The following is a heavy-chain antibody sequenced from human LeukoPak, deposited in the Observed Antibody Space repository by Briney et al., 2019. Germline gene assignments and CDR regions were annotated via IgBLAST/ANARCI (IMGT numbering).Heavy chain of an antibody. D-gene: IGHD6-13*01. CDR1: GFTFSSYW. V-gene: IGHV3-7*01. CDR3: ARVKQQLVRLLGRDTTYYYYYYMDV. Sequence: HPGGSLRLSCAGSGFTFSSYWMSWVRQAPGKGLEWVANIKQDGSEKHYVDSVKGRFTISRDNAKNSLFLQMNSLRAEDTAVYFCARVKQQLVRLLGRDTTYYYYYYMDVWGKGTTVTVSS. J-gene: IGHJ6*03. CDR2: IKQDGSEK.